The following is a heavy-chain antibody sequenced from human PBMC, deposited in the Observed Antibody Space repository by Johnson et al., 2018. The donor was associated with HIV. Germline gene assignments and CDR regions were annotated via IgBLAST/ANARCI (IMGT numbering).Heavy chain of an antibody. V-gene: IGHV3-NL1*01. CDR1: GFTFSSYG. J-gene: IGHJ3*02. Sequence: QVQLVESGGGVVQPGGSLRLSCAASGFTFSSYGMHWVRQAPGKGLEWVSLISWDGGSSYYADSVKGRFTLSRDNSKNTLYLQMKSLRAEDTAVYYCASWGVGSSWNHDAFDIWGQGTMVTVSS. CDR3: ASWGVGSSWNHDAFDI. CDR2: ISWDGGSS. D-gene: IGHD6-13*01.